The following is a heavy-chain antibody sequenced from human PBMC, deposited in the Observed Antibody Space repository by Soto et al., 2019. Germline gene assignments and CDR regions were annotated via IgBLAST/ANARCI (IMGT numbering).Heavy chain of an antibody. D-gene: IGHD5-12*01. Sequence: EVQLIESGGGWVQPGTSLRVSCVASGFTFHEYAIHWVRQAPGKGLEWVSGISSDGDTIAYADSVQGRFTVFRDNAKNSLYLQMNSMRAEDTALYYCTKGGYDLIYYFGMDVWGQGTTVTVSS. J-gene: IGHJ6*02. CDR2: ISSDGDTI. CDR1: GFTFHEYA. V-gene: IGHV3-9*01. CDR3: TKGGYDLIYYFGMDV.